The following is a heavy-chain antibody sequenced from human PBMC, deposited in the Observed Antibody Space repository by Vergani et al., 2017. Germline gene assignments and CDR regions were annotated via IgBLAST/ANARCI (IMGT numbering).Heavy chain of an antibody. V-gene: IGHV4-34*01. CDR1: GGSFSGYY. CDR3: ARVYVVVITTDAFDI. CDR2: INHSGST. D-gene: IGHD3-22*01. J-gene: IGHJ3*02. Sequence: QVQLQQWGAGLLKPSETLSLTCAVYGGSFSGYYWSWIRQPPGKGLEWIGEINHSGSTNYNPSLKSRVTISVDTSKNQFSLKLSSVTAADTAVYYCARVYVVVITTDAFDIWGQGTMVTVSS.